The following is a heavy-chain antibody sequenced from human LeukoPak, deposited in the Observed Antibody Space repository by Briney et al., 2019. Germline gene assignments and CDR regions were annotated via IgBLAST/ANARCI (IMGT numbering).Heavy chain of an antibody. J-gene: IGHJ5*02. CDR1: RYTFTGYY. CDR2: INPNSGGT. Sequence: ASVKVSCKPSRYTFTGYYIHWVRQAPGQGLEWMGWINPNSGGTNYAQKFQGRITMTRDTSISTAYMELTRLRSDDTAVYYCASQTTVSTDWFDTWGQGTLVTVSS. CDR3: ASQTTVSTDWFDT. V-gene: IGHV1-2*02. D-gene: IGHD4-11*01.